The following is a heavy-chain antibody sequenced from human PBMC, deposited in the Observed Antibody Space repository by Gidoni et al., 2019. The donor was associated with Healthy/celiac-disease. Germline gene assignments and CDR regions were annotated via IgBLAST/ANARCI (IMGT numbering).Heavy chain of an antibody. Sequence: QVQRVQSGGEVQKPGSSVKVSCKDSGGTLRSYAISWVRQAPGQGLEWMGGIIPIFGTANYAQKFQGRVTITADESTSTAYMELSSLRSEDTAVYYCARDFGQQLVDNYYYYYYMDVWGKGTTVTVSS. D-gene: IGHD6-13*01. J-gene: IGHJ6*03. CDR2: IIPIFGTA. CDR3: ARDFGQQLVDNYYYYYYMDV. V-gene: IGHV1-69*01. CDR1: GGTLRSYA.